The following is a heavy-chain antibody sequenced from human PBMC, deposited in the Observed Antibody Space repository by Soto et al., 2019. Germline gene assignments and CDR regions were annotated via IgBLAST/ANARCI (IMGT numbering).Heavy chain of an antibody. V-gene: IGHV4-59*08. CDR2: IHYSGST. Sequence: SSETLSLTCTVSGGSITGYYWSWIRQPPGKGPEWIGNIHYSGSTNYNPSLKSRVTISLDTSKSQFSLRLSSVTAAETAVYYCARHSYYSNPLRFDPWGQGTLVTVSS. CDR3: ARHSYYSNPLRFDP. D-gene: IGHD4-4*01. J-gene: IGHJ5*02. CDR1: GGSITGYY.